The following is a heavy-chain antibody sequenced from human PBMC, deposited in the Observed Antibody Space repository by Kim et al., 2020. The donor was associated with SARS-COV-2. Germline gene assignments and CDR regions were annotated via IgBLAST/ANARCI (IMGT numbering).Heavy chain of an antibody. CDR1: GYTFTGYY. V-gene: IGHV1-2*06. D-gene: IGHD5-18*01. CDR3: AGGDTTMVRGDYYYGMDV. J-gene: IGHJ6*02. Sequence: ASVKVSCKASGYTFTGYYMHWVRQAPGQGLEWMGRINPNSGGTNYAQKFQGRVTMTRDTSISTAYMELSRLRSDDTAVYYCAGGDTTMVRGDYYYGMDVWGPGTTVTVSS. CDR2: INPNSGGT.